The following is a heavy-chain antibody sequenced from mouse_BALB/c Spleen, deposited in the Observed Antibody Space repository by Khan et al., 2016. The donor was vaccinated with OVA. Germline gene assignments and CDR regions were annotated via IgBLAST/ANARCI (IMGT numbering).Heavy chain of an antibody. CDR3: AICETTVADY. CDR1: GYTFTDYI. D-gene: IGHD1-1*01. V-gene: IGHV1-84*01. Sequence: QVQLQQPGPELVKPGASVKMSCKASGYTFTDYIISWVKQRPGQGLEWIGEIYTGTGTTHYNEKFKGRATLTVDTSSSTAYLHLNSLTAEDSAIYVCAICETTVADYWGQGTTLTVSS. CDR2: IYTGTGTT. J-gene: IGHJ2*01.